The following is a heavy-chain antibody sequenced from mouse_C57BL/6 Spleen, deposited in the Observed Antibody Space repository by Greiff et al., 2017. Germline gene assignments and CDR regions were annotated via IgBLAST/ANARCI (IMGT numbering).Heavy chain of an antibody. D-gene: IGHD4-1*01. V-gene: IGHV5-4*01. CDR1: GFTFSSYA. CDR2: ISDGGSYT. Sequence: EVMLVESGGGLVKPGGSLKLSCAASGFTFSSYAMSWVRQTPEKRLEWVATISDGGSYTYYPDNVKGRFTISRDNAKNNLYLQMSHLKSEDTAMYYCARDDLTGTWFAYWGQGTLVTVSA. CDR3: ARDDLTGTWFAY. J-gene: IGHJ3*01.